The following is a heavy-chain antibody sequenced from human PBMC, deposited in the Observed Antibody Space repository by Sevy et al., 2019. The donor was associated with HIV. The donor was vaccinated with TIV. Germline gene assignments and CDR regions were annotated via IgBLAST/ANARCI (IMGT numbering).Heavy chain of an antibody. CDR2: IKQDGSEK. Sequence: GGSLRLSCAASGFTLSSYWMSWVRQAPGKGLEWVANIKQDGSEKYYVDSVMGRFTISRDNAKNSLYLQMNSLRVEDTAAYYCARARAYYYDNSGYSFDYWGQGTLVTVSS. CDR1: GFTLSSYW. CDR3: ARARAYYYDNSGYSFDY. V-gene: IGHV3-7*01. J-gene: IGHJ4*02. D-gene: IGHD3-22*01.